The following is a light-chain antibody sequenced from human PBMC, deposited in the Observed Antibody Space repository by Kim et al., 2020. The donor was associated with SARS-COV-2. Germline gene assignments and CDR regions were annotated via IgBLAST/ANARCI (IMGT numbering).Light chain of an antibody. CDR2: AAS. CDR1: QSIGPY. V-gene: IGKV1-39*01. Sequence: ASEGYSGTITCRASQSIGPYLNWYQQKPGKAPNLIIYAASKLQTGVPSRFTGSGSGTYFTLTINNLQPEDFATYYCQQSYTVPWTFGQGTKVDIK. J-gene: IGKJ1*01. CDR3: QQSYTVPWT.